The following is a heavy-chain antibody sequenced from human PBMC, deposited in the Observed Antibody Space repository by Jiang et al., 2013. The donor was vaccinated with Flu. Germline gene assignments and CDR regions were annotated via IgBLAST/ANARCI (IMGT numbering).Heavy chain of an antibody. CDR3: ASSRIGWELRVDYYYYGMDV. Sequence: SGAEVKKPGASVKVSCKASGYTFTGYYMHWVRQAPGQGLEWMGWINPNSGGTNYAQKFQGRVTMTRDTSISTAYMELSRLRSDDTAVYYCASSRIGWELRVDYYYYGMDVWGQGTTVTVSS. J-gene: IGHJ6*02. V-gene: IGHV1-2*02. CDR1: GYTFTGYY. D-gene: IGHD1-26*01. CDR2: INPNSGGT.